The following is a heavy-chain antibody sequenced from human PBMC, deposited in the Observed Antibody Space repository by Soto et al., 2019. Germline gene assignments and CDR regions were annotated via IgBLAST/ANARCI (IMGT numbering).Heavy chain of an antibody. CDR3: ASPPHGDYAAFAY. D-gene: IGHD4-17*01. V-gene: IGHV1-69*01. J-gene: IGHJ4*02. Sequence: QVQLVQSGAEVKKPGSSVKVSCKASGGTFSSSAISWVRQAPGQGLEWMGGIIPIFGTANYAQTFQGRVTITADESTITAYMSLSSLRSEDTAVYYCASPPHGDYAAFAYWGQGTLVTVSS. CDR2: IIPIFGTA. CDR1: GGTFSSSA.